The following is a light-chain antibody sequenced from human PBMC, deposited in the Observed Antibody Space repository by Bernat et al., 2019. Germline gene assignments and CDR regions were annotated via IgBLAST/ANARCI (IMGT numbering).Light chain of an antibody. V-gene: IGKV3-20*01. CDR3: QQSYTTSSYT. Sequence: EIVLTQSPGTLSLSPGERATLSCRASQSVTSSYLAWYQQKPGQAPRFLIFGASSRAAGIPDRFSGSGSGTDFTLTISRLQPEDFATYYCQQSYTTSSYTFGLGTKVEIK. CDR2: GAS. CDR1: QSVTSSY. J-gene: IGKJ2*01.